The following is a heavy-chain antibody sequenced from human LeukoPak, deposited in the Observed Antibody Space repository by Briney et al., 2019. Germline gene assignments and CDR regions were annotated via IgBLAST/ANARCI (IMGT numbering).Heavy chain of an antibody. CDR1: GFTFSSYE. J-gene: IGHJ4*02. CDR2: ISSSGSTI. D-gene: IGHD3-22*01. V-gene: IGHV3-48*03. Sequence: GGSLRLSCAASGFTFSSYEMNWVRLAPGKGLEWVSYISSSGSTIYYADSVKGRFTISRDNAKNSLYLQMNSLRAEDTAVYYCAREYYDSSGYYFDYWGQGTLVTVSS. CDR3: AREYYDSSGYYFDY.